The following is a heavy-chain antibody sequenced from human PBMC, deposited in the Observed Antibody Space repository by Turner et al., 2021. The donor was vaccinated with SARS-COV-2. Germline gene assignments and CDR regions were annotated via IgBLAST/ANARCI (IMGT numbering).Heavy chain of an antibody. CDR3: ARGNIVVVVASTPGDYFDY. CDR2: ISAYNGNT. J-gene: IGHJ4*02. D-gene: IGHD2-15*01. Sequence: QVQLVQSGAEVKKPGASVKVSCKASGDPFTSYGTGWVRQAPGQGLEWKGWISAYNGNTNYEQKLQGRVPMTTDTSTSTAYMELRSLRSDDTAVYYCARGNIVVVVASTPGDYFDYWGQGTLVTVSS. CDR1: GDPFTSYG. V-gene: IGHV1-18*01.